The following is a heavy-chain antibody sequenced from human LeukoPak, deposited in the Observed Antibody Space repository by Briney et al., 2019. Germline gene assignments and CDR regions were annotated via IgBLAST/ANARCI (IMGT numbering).Heavy chain of an antibody. J-gene: IGHJ4*02. CDR1: GGSISSGGYY. Sequence: SETLSLTCTVSGGSISSGGYYWSWIRQHPGKGLEWIGYIYYSGSTYYNPSLKSRVTISVDTSKNQFSLKLSSVTAADTAVYYCARAGLMTTVTTGVDYWGQGTLVTVSS. V-gene: IGHV4-31*03. D-gene: IGHD4-17*01. CDR2: IYYSGST. CDR3: ARAGLMTTVTTGVDY.